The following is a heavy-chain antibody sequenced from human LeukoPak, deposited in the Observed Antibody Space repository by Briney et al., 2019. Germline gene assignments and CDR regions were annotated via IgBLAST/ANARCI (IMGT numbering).Heavy chain of an antibody. Sequence: SETLSLTCAVYGGSFSGYYWSWIRQPPGKGLEWIGEINHSGSTNYNPSLKSRVTISVDTSKNQFSLKLSSVTAADTAVYYCARALREYGSGSYYYGMDVWGQGATVTVSS. D-gene: IGHD3-10*01. CDR2: INHSGST. J-gene: IGHJ6*02. CDR1: GGSFSGYY. CDR3: ARALREYGSGSYYYGMDV. V-gene: IGHV4-34*01.